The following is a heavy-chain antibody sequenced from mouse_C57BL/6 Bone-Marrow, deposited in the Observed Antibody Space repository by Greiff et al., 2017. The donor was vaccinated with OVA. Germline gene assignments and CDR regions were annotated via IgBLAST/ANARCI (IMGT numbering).Heavy chain of an antibody. Sequence: QVQLQQSGAELAKPGASVKLSCKASGYTFTSYWMHWVKQRPGQGLEWIGYINPSSGYTKYNQKFKDKATLTADKSSRTAYMQLSSLTYEDSAVYYCARLYYGSSYGGYWGQGTTLTVSS. CDR2: INPSSGYT. V-gene: IGHV1-7*01. CDR1: GYTFTSYW. D-gene: IGHD1-1*01. J-gene: IGHJ2*01. CDR3: ARLYYGSSYGGY.